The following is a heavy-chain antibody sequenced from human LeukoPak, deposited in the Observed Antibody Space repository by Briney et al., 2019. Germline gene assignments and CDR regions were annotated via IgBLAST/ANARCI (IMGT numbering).Heavy chain of an antibody. CDR2: ISGSRGTT. D-gene: IGHD6-19*01. V-gene: IGHV3-23*01. CDR1: GFTFSNYA. Sequence: GGSLRLSCAASGFTFSNYAMSWVRQAPGKGLEWVSGISGSRGTTYYADSVKGRLTISRDNSKNTLYLQMNSLRADDTAVYYCGKERAGGWPFDYWGQGTLVTVSS. CDR3: GKERAGGWPFDY. J-gene: IGHJ4*02.